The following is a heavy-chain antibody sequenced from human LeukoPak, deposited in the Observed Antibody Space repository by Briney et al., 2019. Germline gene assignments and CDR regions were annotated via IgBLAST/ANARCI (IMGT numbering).Heavy chain of an antibody. J-gene: IGHJ4*02. CDR1: GFTFSSYD. D-gene: IGHD4-23*01. CDR3: ARGVYGGNLDYFDY. Sequence: GGSLRLSCAASGFTFSSYDMHWVRQATGKGLEWVSAIGTVGDTYYPGSVKGRFTISRENAKNSLYLQMNSLRAGDTAVYYCARGVYGGNLDYFDYWGQGTLVTVSS. V-gene: IGHV3-13*01. CDR2: IGTVGDT.